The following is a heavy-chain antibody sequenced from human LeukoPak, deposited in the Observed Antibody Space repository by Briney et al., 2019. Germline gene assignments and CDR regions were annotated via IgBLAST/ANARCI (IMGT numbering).Heavy chain of an antibody. CDR1: GFTFSRHA. V-gene: IGHV3-33*01. Sequence: PGGSLRLSCAASGFTFSRHAMHWVRQAPGKGLEWVAVIWYDGSNKYYADSVKGRFTISRDNSKNTLYLQMNSLRAEDTAVYYCARLRDGSGSNDYWGQGTLVTVSS. CDR3: ARLRDGSGSNDY. D-gene: IGHD3-10*01. CDR2: IWYDGSNK. J-gene: IGHJ4*02.